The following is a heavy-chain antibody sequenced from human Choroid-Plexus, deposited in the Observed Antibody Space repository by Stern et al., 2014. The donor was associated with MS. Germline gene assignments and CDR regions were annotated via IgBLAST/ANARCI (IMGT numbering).Heavy chain of an antibody. CDR3: ARGPPDYYDSSGYYTY. Sequence: QVQLVQSGPGLVKPSQTLSLTCTVSGGSISSGGYYWSWIRQHPGKGLEWIGYIYYSGSTYYNPSLKSRVSISVDTSKNQFSLKLRSVTAADTAVYYCARGPPDYYDSSGYYTYWGQGTLVTVSS. CDR2: IYYSGST. D-gene: IGHD3-22*01. V-gene: IGHV4-31*03. CDR1: GGSISSGGYY. J-gene: IGHJ4*02.